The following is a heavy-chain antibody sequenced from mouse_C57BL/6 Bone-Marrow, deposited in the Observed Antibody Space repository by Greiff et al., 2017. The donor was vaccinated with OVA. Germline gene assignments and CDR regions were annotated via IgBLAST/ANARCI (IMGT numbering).Heavy chain of an antibody. Sequence: VQLQQSGAELARPGASVKLSCKASGYTFTSYGISWVKQRTGQGLEWIGEIYPRSGNTYYNEKFKGKATLTADKSSSTAYMELRSLTSEDSAVYFCARRGTSSGYAMDYWGQGTSVTVSS. CDR2: IYPRSGNT. D-gene: IGHD3-2*02. CDR1: GYTFTSYG. CDR3: ARRGTSSGYAMDY. J-gene: IGHJ4*01. V-gene: IGHV1-81*01.